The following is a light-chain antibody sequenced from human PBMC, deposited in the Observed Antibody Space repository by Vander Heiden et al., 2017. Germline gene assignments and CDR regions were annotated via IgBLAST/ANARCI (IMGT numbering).Light chain of an antibody. Sequence: DIQITQSPSSLSASVGDKITITCQASLDITNYLNWYQQKPGKAPKLLIYDASNFETGVPSRFSGSGSGTHFTFTISSLQPEDFATYYCHQDYDLPHTFGQGTRLEIK. CDR1: LDITNY. V-gene: IGKV1-33*01. CDR3: HQDYDLPHT. J-gene: IGKJ5*01. CDR2: DAS.